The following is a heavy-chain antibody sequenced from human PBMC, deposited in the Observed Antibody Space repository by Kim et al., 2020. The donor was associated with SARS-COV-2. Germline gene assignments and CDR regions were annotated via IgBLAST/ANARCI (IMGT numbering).Heavy chain of an antibody. D-gene: IGHD3-22*01. CDR3: AKGEGQNYYDSSGYNYTY. J-gene: IGHJ4*02. CDR1: GFTFGDYA. V-gene: IGHV3-9*01. CDR2: ISWNSGSI. Sequence: GGSLRLSCAASGFTFGDYAMHWVRQAPGKGLEWVSGISWNSGSIDYADSVKGRFTISRDNAKNSLYLQMNSLRAEDTALYYCAKGEGQNYYDSSGYNYTYWGQGNLVTVSP.